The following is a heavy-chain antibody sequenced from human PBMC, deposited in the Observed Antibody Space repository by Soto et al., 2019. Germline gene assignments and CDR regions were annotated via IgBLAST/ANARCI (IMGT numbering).Heavy chain of an antibody. CDR2: IYAGNGNT. D-gene: IGHD3-22*01. Sequence: ASVKVSCKTSARGVSRYAFHWGRQAPGQRHERLGWIYAGNGNTKYSQKLQSKVTISRDTFASTTYLELCGLTSEDTPLYFCGRDRTDFHSSGYPHGMRVWGQGSTVPLSS. CDR1: ARGVSRYA. V-gene: IGHV1-3*01. J-gene: IGHJ6*02. CDR3: GRDRTDFHSSGYPHGMRV.